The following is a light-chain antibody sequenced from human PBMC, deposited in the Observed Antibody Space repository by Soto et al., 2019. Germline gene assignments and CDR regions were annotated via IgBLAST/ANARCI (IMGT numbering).Light chain of an antibody. CDR3: CSFAGSNTFV. CDR1: GGDIGAYNY. CDR2: EVI. J-gene: IGLJ1*01. Sequence: QSALTQPASVSGSPGQSITISCAGTGGDIGAYNYVSWYQQHPGKAPKLMIYEVIRRPSGISNRFSGSKSGNTASLTISTLQAEDEADYYCCSFAGSNTFVFGTGTKVTVL. V-gene: IGLV2-14*01.